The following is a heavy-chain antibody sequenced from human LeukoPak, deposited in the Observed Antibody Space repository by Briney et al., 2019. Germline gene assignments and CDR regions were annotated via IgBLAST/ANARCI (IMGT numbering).Heavy chain of an antibody. J-gene: IGHJ4*02. CDR1: GFTFGSYS. CDR3: AKYGPSGTYLGDY. D-gene: IGHD1-26*01. CDR2: ISDSGGTT. V-gene: IGHV3-23*01. Sequence: GGSLRLSRAASGFTFGSYSMGWVRQAPGKGLEWVSAISDSGGTTYYPDSVKGRFTISRDNSRNTLYLQMSGLRADDTAVYYCAKYGPSGTYLGDYWGPGTLVTVSS.